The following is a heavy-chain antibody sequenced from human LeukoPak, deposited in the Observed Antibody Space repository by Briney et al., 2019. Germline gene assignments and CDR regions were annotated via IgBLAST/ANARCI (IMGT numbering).Heavy chain of an antibody. CDR3: ARELLYHFDY. J-gene: IGHJ4*02. D-gene: IGHD3-3*01. CDR2: ISSDGSNK. CDR1: GFTSSSYT. Sequence: GGSLRLSCAASGFTSSSYTMHWVRQAPGKGLEWVAVISSDGSNKNYADSVRGRFTISRDNSKNTLYLQMNSLRAEDTAVYYCARELLYHFDYWGQGTLDTVSS. V-gene: IGHV3-30-3*01.